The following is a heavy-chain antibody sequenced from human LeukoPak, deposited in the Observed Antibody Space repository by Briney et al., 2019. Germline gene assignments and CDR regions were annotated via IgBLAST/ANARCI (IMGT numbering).Heavy chain of an antibody. CDR3: ARKRALYCSSTSCRPTIFDY. D-gene: IGHD2-2*01. CDR2: ISSSSSYI. CDR1: GFTFSSYS. V-gene: IGHV3-21*01. Sequence: GGSLRLSCAASGFTFSSYSMNWVRQAPGKGLEWVSSISSSSSYIYYADSVKGRFTISRDNAKNSLYLQMNSLRAEDTAVYYCARKRALYCSSTSCRPTIFDYWGQGTLVTVSP. J-gene: IGHJ4*02.